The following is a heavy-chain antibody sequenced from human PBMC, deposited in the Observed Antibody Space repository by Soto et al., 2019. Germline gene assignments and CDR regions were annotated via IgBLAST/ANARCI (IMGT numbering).Heavy chain of an antibody. D-gene: IGHD1-7*01. Sequence: QVQLVQSGAEVKKPGASVKVSCKASGYTFTSYAMHWVRQAPGQRLEWMGWINAGNGNTKYSQKFQIRVTITRDTSASTADMERSSLRSEDTAMYYCEGAETWNYNAVEWFDPWGQGTLVTVSS. V-gene: IGHV1-3*01. CDR1: GYTFTSYA. J-gene: IGHJ5*02. CDR3: EGAETWNYNAVEWFDP. CDR2: INAGNGNT.